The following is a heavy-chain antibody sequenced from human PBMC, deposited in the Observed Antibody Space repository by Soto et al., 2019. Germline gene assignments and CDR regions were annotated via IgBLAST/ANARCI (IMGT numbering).Heavy chain of an antibody. CDR2: FDPEDGET. V-gene: IGHV1-24*01. CDR3: ASRGSGYVIDAFDI. Sequence: ASVKVSCKVSGYTLTELSMHWVRQAPGKGLEWMGGFDPEDGETIYAQKFQGRVTMTEDTSTDTAYMELSSLRSEDTAVYYCASRGSGYVIDAFDIWGQGTMVTVSS. D-gene: IGHD5-12*01. J-gene: IGHJ3*02. CDR1: GYTLTELS.